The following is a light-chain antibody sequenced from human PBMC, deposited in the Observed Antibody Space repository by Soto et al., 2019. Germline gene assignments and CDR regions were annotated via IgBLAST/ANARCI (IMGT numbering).Light chain of an antibody. Sequence: IVMTQSPATLSVSPGERATLSCRASQSVSSNLAWYQQKPGQAPRLLIYGASTRATGIPARFSGSGSGTEFTLTIRSLQSEDFAVYYCKQYNNWPQAFGQGIKVDIK. CDR2: GAS. J-gene: IGKJ1*01. CDR3: KQYNNWPQA. CDR1: QSVSSN. V-gene: IGKV3-15*01.